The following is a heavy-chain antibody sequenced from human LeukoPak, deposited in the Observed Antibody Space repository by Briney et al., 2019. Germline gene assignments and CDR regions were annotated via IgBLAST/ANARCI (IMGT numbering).Heavy chain of an antibody. CDR1: GFTFSNAY. D-gene: IGHD6-19*01. CDR3: AKDIAVAGPEYFQH. J-gene: IGHJ1*01. CDR2: IKPKTDGETT. Sequence: GGSLRLSCAASGFTFSNAYMNWVRQAPGKGLEWVGRIKPKTDGETTEYAAPVKDRFSISRDDSKSMMYLQMNSLKTEDTAVYYCAKDIAVAGPEYFQHWGQGTLVTVSS. V-gene: IGHV3-15*07.